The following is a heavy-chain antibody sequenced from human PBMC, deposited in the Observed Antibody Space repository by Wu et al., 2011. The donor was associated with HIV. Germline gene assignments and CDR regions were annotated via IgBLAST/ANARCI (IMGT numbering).Heavy chain of an antibody. V-gene: IGHV1-69*08. CDR3: ARDGAADHITSYFDY. J-gene: IGHJ4*01. CDR1: GGSFKSHT. CDR2: IIPIFDTP. Sequence: QVQLVQSGAEVKKPGSSVKVSCKASGGSFKSHTITWVRQAPGQGLEWMGRIIPIFDTPTYAQRFQDRVTLTADKSTGTAFLGLSSLTSEDTAVYYCARDGAADHITSYFDYWGPGTLVIVSS. D-gene: IGHD1-20*01.